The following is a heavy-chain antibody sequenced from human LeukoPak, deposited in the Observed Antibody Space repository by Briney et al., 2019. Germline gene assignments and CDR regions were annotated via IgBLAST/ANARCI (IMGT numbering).Heavy chain of an antibody. D-gene: IGHD3-3*01. CDR3: ARRYYDFWSGRLDAFDI. V-gene: IGHV3-23*01. J-gene: IGHJ3*02. CDR2: ISGSGGST. CDR1: GFTFSSYA. Sequence: PRGSLRLSCAASGFTFSSYAMSWVRQAPGKGLEWVSAISGSGGSTYYADSVKGRFTISRDNSKNTLYLQMNSLRAEDTAVYYCARRYYDFWSGRLDAFDIWGQGTMVTVSS.